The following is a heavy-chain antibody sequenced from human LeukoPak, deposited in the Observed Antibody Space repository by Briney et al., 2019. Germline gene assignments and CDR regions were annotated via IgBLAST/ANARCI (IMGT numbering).Heavy chain of an antibody. CDR1: GVAVSGYW. Sequence: GGSLRLSCAAFGVAVSGYWMNWVRQAPGKGLVWVARINSDGSSTSHADSVKGRFTISRDNAKNTLYLQMNSLRVDDTAVYYCARDPKYGYLDYWDLGTLVTVSS. D-gene: IGHD4-17*01. J-gene: IGHJ4*02. CDR2: INSDGSST. CDR3: ARDPKYGYLDY. V-gene: IGHV3-74*01.